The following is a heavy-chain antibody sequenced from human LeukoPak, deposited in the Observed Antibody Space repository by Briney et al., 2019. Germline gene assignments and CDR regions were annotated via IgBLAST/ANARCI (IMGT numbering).Heavy chain of an antibody. CDR3: ARPSMGYYDILTGEDAFDI. CDR1: GSLFTSYC. J-gene: IGHJ3*02. D-gene: IGHD3-9*01. Sequence: GASLKICCEGSGSLFTSYCIGWGRQLPGEGVEGMVSSYPGDSDTRYSPSFQGQVTISADKSISTAYLQWSSLRASDTAMYYCARPSMGYYDILTGEDAFDIWGQGTMVTVSS. V-gene: IGHV5-51*01. CDR2: SYPGDSDT.